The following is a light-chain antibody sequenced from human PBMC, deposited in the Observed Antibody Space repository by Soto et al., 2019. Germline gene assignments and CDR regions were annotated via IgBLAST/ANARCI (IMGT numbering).Light chain of an antibody. CDR2: EVS. V-gene: IGLV2-14*01. CDR3: CAFTNTFTLV. CDR1: SSDVGDYKY. J-gene: IGLJ2*01. Sequence: QSALTQPASVSGSPGQSITIPCTGTSSDVGDYKYVSWYQQHPGEAPKLMMYEVSHRPSGISSRFSGSKSGNTASLTISGLQAEDEAQYYCCAFTNTFTLVFGGGTQLTVL.